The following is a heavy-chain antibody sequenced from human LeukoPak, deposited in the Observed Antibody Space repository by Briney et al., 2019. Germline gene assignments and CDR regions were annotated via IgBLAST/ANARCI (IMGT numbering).Heavy chain of an antibody. CDR2: IFAGGVP. J-gene: IGHJ2*01. D-gene: IGHD3-16*01. CDR1: GFTITDNY. V-gene: IGHV3-53*01. CDR3: TRGRLNAAGWYFDL. Sequence: GGSLRLSCAASGFTITDNYMTWVRQAPTEGLQWVSGIFAGGVPSYAASVKDRFIISKDNSKNTLYLQMNNLRADDTAVYYCTRGRLNAAGWYFDLWGRGALVTVSS.